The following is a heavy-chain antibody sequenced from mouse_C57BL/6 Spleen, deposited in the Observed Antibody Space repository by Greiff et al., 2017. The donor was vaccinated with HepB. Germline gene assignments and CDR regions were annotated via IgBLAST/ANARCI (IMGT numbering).Heavy chain of an antibody. Sequence: QVQLQQSGPELVKPGASVKISCKASGYAFSSSWMNWVKQRPGKGLEWIGRIYPGDGDTNYNGKFKGKATLTADKSSSTAYMQLSSLTSEDSAVYFCATMVTTDLYAMDYWGQRTSVTVSS. CDR1: GYAFSSSW. J-gene: IGHJ4*01. CDR3: ATMVTTDLYAMDY. V-gene: IGHV1-82*01. CDR2: IYPGDGDT. D-gene: IGHD2-2*01.